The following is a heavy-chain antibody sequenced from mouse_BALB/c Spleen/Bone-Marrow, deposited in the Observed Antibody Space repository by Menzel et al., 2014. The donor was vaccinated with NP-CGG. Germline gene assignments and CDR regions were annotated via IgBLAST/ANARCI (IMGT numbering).Heavy chain of an antibody. D-gene: IGHD2-14*01. J-gene: IGHJ3*01. CDR1: GFPFTTYW. V-gene: IGHV1-7*01. CDR3: ARPYRYDKEFAY. Sequence: QVQLQQPGAELAKPGASVKMSCKASGFPFTTYWMHWLKQRPGQGLEWIGYIDPSTGHTEYNQNFKDKATLTADKSSSTAYMQLSSLTSEDSAVYYCARPYRYDKEFAYWGQGTLVAVSA. CDR2: IDPSTGHT.